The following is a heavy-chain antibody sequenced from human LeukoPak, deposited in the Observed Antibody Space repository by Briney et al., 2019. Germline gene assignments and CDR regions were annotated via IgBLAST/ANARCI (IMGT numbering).Heavy chain of an antibody. CDR1: GGTFSSYA. V-gene: IGHV1-69*06. CDR3: ASDIVVSTGAFDI. J-gene: IGHJ3*02. CDR2: IIPIFGTA. D-gene: IGHD2-15*01. Sequence: AASVKVSCKASGGTFSSYAISWVRQAPGQGLEWMGGIIPIFGTANYAQKFQGRVTITADKSTSTAYMELSSLRSEDTAVYYCASDIVVSTGAFDIWGQGTMVTVSS.